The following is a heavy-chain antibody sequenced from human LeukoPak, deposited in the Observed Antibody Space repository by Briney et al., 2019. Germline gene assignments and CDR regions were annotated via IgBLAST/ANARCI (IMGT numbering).Heavy chain of an antibody. Sequence: ASVKVSCKASGGTFSSYAISWVRQAPGQGLEWMGEIIPIFGTANYAQKFQGRVTITADESTSTAYMELSSLRSEDTAVYYCARVNEQQLARSFDYWGQGTLVTVSS. D-gene: IGHD6-13*01. CDR1: GGTFSSYA. V-gene: IGHV1-69*13. CDR3: ARVNEQQLARSFDY. J-gene: IGHJ4*02. CDR2: IIPIFGTA.